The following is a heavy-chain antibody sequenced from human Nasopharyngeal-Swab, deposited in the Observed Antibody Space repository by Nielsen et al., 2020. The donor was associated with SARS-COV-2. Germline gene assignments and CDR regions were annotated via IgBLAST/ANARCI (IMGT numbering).Heavy chain of an antibody. V-gene: IGHV4-59*01. CDR2: IYYSGST. Sequence: WIRQPAGKGLGWIGYIYYSGSTNSNPSLKSRVTISVDTSKNQFSLKLSSVTAADTAVYYCARGGGSGSYYNDDAFDIWGQGTMVTVSS. CDR3: ARGGGSGSYYNDDAFDI. J-gene: IGHJ3*02. D-gene: IGHD3-10*01.